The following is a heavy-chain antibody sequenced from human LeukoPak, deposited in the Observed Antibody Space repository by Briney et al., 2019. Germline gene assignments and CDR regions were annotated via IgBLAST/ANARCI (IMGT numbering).Heavy chain of an antibody. Sequence: SETLSLTCTVPGVSISSYYWSWIRQSAGKGLEWLGRLYASGTTAYSPSLRSRLTMSIDTSKSQLSLKLSSVTAADTAVYYCARARGTAYSGYVHDYWGQGTLVTVSS. CDR2: LYASGTT. J-gene: IGHJ4*02. D-gene: IGHD5-12*01. CDR3: ARARGTAYSGYVHDY. CDR1: GVSISSYY. V-gene: IGHV4-4*07.